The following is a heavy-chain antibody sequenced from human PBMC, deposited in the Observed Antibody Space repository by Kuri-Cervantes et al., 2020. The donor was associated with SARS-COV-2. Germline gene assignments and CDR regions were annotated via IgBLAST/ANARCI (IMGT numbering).Heavy chain of an antibody. Sequence: GESLKISCAASGFTFDDYAMHWVRQAPGKGLEWVSSISSSSSYIYYADSVKGRFTISRDNAKNSLYLQMNSLRAEDTAVYYCARTLREMATIARYFDLWGRGTLVTVSS. CDR3: ARTLREMATIARYFDL. J-gene: IGHJ2*01. V-gene: IGHV3-21*01. CDR1: GFTFDDYA. D-gene: IGHD5-24*01. CDR2: ISSSSSYI.